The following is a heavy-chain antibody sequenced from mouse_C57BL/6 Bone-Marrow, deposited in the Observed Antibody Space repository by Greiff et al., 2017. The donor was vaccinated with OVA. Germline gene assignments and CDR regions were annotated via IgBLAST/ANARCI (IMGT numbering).Heavy chain of an antibody. D-gene: IGHD2-1*01. CDR3: AKNNYGNYTWYFDV. Sequence: QVQLQQSGPGLVQPSQSLSITCTVSGFSLTSYGVHWVRQSPGKGLEWLGVIWRGGSTDYNAAFMSRLSITKDNSKSQVFFKMNSLQADDTAIYYCAKNNYGNYTWYFDVWGTGTTVTVSS. CDR1: GFSLTSYG. V-gene: IGHV2-5*01. CDR2: IWRGGST. J-gene: IGHJ1*03.